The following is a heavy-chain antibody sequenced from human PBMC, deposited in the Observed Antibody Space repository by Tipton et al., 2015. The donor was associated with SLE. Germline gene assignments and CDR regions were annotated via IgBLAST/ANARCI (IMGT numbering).Heavy chain of an antibody. CDR3: ARGQLRYFEPRYYFMDV. Sequence: TLSLTCAVYGGSFSSYYWSWIRQPPGKGLEWIGEINHSRSTNYNPSLKSRVTISVDTSKNQFSLKLSSVTAADTAVYYCARGQLRYFEPRYYFMDVWGKGTTATVSS. V-gene: IGHV4-34*01. CDR2: INHSRST. J-gene: IGHJ6*03. D-gene: IGHD3-9*01. CDR1: GGSFSSYY.